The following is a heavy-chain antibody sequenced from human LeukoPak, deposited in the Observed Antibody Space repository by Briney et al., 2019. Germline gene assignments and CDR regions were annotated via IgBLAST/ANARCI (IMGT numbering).Heavy chain of an antibody. Sequence: SETLSLTCTVSGCSIGSGTYHWGWIRQPPGKGPERIGSSYYSGSTYYNPSLKSRVTISLDTSKNQFSLKLSSVIAADTAVYYCARGGSDGYLFDYWGQGTLVTVSS. J-gene: IGHJ4*02. D-gene: IGHD5-24*01. CDR1: GCSIGSGTYH. CDR2: SYYSGST. CDR3: ARGGSDGYLFDY. V-gene: IGHV4-39*07.